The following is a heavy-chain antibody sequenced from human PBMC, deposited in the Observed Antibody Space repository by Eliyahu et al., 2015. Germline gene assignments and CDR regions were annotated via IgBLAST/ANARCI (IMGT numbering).Heavy chain of an antibody. CDR2: INPDGSLT. J-gene: IGHJ4*02. CDR3: SSETYSKRDY. CDR1: GLTFTTYW. D-gene: IGHD2-21*01. V-gene: IGHV3-74*01. Sequence: EVQLVESGGGLVQPGGSXXLXCATSGLTFTTYWMXWVRQTPGKGLVWVSRINPDGSLTNYADSVKGRFTISRDNAKNTLFLQMNSLRAEDTAMYYCSSETYSKRDYWGQGTLVTVSS.